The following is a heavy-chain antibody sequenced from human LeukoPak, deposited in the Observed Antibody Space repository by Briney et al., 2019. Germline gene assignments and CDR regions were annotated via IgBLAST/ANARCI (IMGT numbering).Heavy chain of an antibody. Sequence: QAPQTLSLTCAVSGGSISSGGYSWSWIRQPPGKGLEWIGYIYHSGSTYYNPSLKSRVTISVDRSKNQFSLKLSSVTAADTAVYYCARDRADDAFDIWGQGTMVTVSS. CDR1: GGSISSGGYS. CDR2: IYHSGST. CDR3: ARDRADDAFDI. J-gene: IGHJ3*02. V-gene: IGHV4-30-2*01. D-gene: IGHD1-1*01.